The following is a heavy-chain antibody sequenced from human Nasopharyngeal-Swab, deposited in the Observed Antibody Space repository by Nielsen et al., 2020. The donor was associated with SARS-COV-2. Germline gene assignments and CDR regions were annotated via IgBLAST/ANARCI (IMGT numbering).Heavy chain of an antibody. CDR3: ARGEAVRAYYYGMDV. Sequence: GESLKISCAAFGFTFTSYAMHWVRPAPGKGLEWVAVISYDGSSSYYADSVKGRFIISRDNSKNTLYLRMNSLRAEDTAVYYCARGEAVRAYYYGMDVWGQGTTVTVSS. D-gene: IGHD6-19*01. V-gene: IGHV3-30*04. CDR1: GFTFTSYA. J-gene: IGHJ6*02. CDR2: ISYDGSSS.